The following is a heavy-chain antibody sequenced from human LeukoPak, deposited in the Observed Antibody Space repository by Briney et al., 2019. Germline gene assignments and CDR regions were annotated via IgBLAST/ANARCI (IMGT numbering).Heavy chain of an antibody. CDR3: AREGPYYFDY. V-gene: IGHV3-30*19. Sequence: GGSLRLSCAASGFTFSSYGMHWVRQAPGKGLEWVAVISEDGSKKYYADSVKGRFTISRDSSKNTLYLQMSSLRDEDTAVYYCAREGPYYFDYWGQGTLVTVSS. CDR2: ISEDGSKK. CDR1: GFTFSSYG. J-gene: IGHJ4*02.